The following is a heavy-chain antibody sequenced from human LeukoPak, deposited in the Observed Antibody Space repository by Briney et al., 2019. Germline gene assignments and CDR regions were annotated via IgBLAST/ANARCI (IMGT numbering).Heavy chain of an antibody. CDR2: INPSGGGT. CDR1: GYTFTNYY. Sequence: ASVKVSCKASGYTFTNYYMHWVRQAPGQGLEWMGIINPSGGGTSYAQKFQGRLTMTRDTSTTTVYMELSSLRSEDTAMYYCARWTLAAAGTGMDYWGQGTLVAVSS. V-gene: IGHV1-46*01. D-gene: IGHD6-13*01. J-gene: IGHJ4*02. CDR3: ARWTLAAAGTGMDY.